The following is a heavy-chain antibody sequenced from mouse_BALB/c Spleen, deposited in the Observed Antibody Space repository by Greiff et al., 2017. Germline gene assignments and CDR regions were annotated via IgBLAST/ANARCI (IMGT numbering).Heavy chain of an antibody. CDR1: GFSLTGYG. D-gene: IGHD2-10*01. V-gene: IGHV2-9*02. CDR2: IWAGGST. Sequence: QVQLKESGPGLVAPSQSLSITCTVSGFSLTGYGVHWVRQPPGKGLEWLGVIWAGGSTNYNSALMSRLSISKDNSKSQVFLKMNSLQTDDTAMYYCARDLLPSYYAMDYWGQGTSVTVSS. CDR3: ARDLLPSYYAMDY. J-gene: IGHJ4*01.